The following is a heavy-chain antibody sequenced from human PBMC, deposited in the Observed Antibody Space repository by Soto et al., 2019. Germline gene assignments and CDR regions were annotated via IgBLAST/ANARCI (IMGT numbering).Heavy chain of an antibody. D-gene: IGHD4-17*01. CDR3: TTDPPGFDYGDSTDFDY. V-gene: IGHV3-15*07. CDR1: GFTFSNAW. CDR2: IKSKTDGGTT. J-gene: IGHJ4*02. Sequence: GGSLRLSCAASGFTFSNAWMNWVRQAPGKGLEWVGRIKSKTDGGTTDYAAPVKGRFTISRDDSKNTLYLQRNSLKTEDTSVYYCTTDPPGFDYGDSTDFDYWGQGTLVTVSS.